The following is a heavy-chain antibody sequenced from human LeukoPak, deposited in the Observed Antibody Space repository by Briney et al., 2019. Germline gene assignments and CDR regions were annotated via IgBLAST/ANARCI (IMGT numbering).Heavy chain of an antibody. CDR2: ISAHNGNT. D-gene: IGHD3-10*01. Sequence: GASVKVSCKASGYTFTSYGISWVRQAPGQGLEWMGWISAHNGNTNYAQKLQGRVTMTTDTSTSTAYMELRSLRSDDTAVYYCARDARYYYGSGSKGHYYYYMDVWGKGTTVTISS. CDR3: ARDARYYYGSGSKGHYYYYMDV. J-gene: IGHJ6*03. V-gene: IGHV1-18*01. CDR1: GYTFTSYG.